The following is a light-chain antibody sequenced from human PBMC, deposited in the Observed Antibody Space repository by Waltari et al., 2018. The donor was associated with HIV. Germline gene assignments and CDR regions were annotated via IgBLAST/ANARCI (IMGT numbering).Light chain of an antibody. CDR2: ANT. Sequence: SVLTQPPSVSGAPGQRVTISCTGTRSHIGANYAAQWYQQLPGTAPKLLIYANTNRPSGVPDRFSGSKSGTSVSLAITGLQAEDEADYYCQSYDSSLSGSIFGGGTKLTVL. CDR1: RSHIGANYA. CDR3: QSYDSSLSGSI. J-gene: IGLJ2*01. V-gene: IGLV1-40*01.